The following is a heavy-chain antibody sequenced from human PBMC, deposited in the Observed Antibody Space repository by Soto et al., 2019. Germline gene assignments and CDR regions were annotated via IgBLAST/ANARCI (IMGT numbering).Heavy chain of an antibody. Sequence: ELQLVESGGGLVQPGGSLRLSCAASEITFSADNLNWVRQAPGKALEWISYISTSSSSIYYADPVKGRFTISRDNAKNSLYLQMNSLRAEDTAVYYCARVRPGYYFDYWGQGTPVTVSS. CDR2: ISTSSSSI. V-gene: IGHV3-48*01. J-gene: IGHJ4*02. D-gene: IGHD3-9*01. CDR1: EITFSADN. CDR3: ARVRPGYYFDY.